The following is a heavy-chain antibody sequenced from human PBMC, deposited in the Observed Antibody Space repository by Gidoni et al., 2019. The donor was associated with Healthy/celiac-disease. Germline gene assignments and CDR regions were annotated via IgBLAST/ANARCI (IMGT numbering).Heavy chain of an antibody. CDR3: ARGWGSGSYYNADYYFDY. CDR2: IYSSGST. V-gene: IGHV4-31*03. Sequence: QVQLQESGPGLVKPSQTLSLTCTVSGGSISSGGYYWSWIRQHPGKGLEWIGYIYSSGSTYYNPSLKSRVTISVDTSKNQFSLKLSSVTAADTAVYYCARGWGSGSYYNADYYFDYWGQGTLVTVSS. D-gene: IGHD3-10*01. J-gene: IGHJ4*02. CDR1: GGSISSGGYY.